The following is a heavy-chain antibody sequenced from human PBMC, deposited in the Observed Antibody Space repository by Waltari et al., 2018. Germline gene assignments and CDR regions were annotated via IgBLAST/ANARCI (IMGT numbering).Heavy chain of an antibody. CDR1: GGSISSGSYY. V-gene: IGHV4-61*02. Sequence: QVQLQESGPGLVKPSQTLSLTCTASGGSISSGSYYWSWIRQPAGKGLEWIGRIYTSGSTNYNPSLKSRVTISVDTSKNQFSLKLSSVTAADTAVYYCAGGTSIPVEYWGQGTLVTVSS. J-gene: IGHJ4*02. CDR2: IYTSGST. D-gene: IGHD2-8*02. CDR3: AGGTSIPVEY.